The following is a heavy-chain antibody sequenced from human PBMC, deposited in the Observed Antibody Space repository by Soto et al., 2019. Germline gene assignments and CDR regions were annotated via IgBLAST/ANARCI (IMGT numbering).Heavy chain of an antibody. Sequence: GGSLRLSCAASGFTFTNAWMNWVRQAPGKGLEWVAHIKSKSEGGTTDYAAPVKGRFTISRDDSKNTLYLQMNSLKTEDTAVYYCATGLYCTSTTCRIFDYWGQGTLVTVSS. CDR1: GFTFTNAW. CDR2: IKSKSEGGTT. V-gene: IGHV3-15*07. D-gene: IGHD2-2*01. CDR3: ATGLYCTSTTCRIFDY. J-gene: IGHJ4*02.